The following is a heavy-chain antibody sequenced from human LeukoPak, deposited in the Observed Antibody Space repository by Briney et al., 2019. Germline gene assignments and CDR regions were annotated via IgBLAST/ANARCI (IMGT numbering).Heavy chain of an antibody. Sequence: GGSLRLPCAASGFSFSSYGMHWVRQAPGKGLEWVAFIRYDGSNEFYADSVKGRFTISRDNSKSTLYLQMNSLRAEDTAVYYCAKDRVMAYCGGDCSAYFEYWGQGTLVTVSS. J-gene: IGHJ4*02. CDR2: IRYDGSNE. CDR1: GFSFSSYG. V-gene: IGHV3-30*02. CDR3: AKDRVMAYCGGDCSAYFEY. D-gene: IGHD2-21*02.